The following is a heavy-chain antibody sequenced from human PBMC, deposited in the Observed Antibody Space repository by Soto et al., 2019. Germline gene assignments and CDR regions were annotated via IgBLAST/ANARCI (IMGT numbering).Heavy chain of an antibody. CDR1: GFTFSSYG. Sequence: QVQLVESGGGVVQPGRSLRLSCAASGFTFSSYGMHWVRQAPGKGLEWVAVIWYDGSNQYYADSVKGRFTISRDNSKNTLYLQMNSLRAEDTAVYYCARGPKYSSSWYYFYYWGQGTLVTVSS. J-gene: IGHJ4*02. D-gene: IGHD6-13*01. CDR2: IWYDGSNQ. V-gene: IGHV3-33*01. CDR3: ARGPKYSSSWYYFYY.